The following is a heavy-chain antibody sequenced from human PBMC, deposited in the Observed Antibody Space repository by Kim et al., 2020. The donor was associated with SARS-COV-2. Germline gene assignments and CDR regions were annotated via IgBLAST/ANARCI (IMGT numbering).Heavy chain of an antibody. CDR2: ISYDGSNK. Sequence: GGSLRLSCAASGFTFSSYAMHWVRQAPGKGLEWVAVISYDGSNKYYADSVKGRFTISRDNSKNTLYLQMNSLRAEDTAVYYCARAFLNRVDTAMVVDYY. J-gene: IGHJ6*01. CDR1: GFTFSSYA. V-gene: IGHV3-30-3*01. D-gene: IGHD5-18*01. CDR3: ARAFLNRVDTAMVVDYY.